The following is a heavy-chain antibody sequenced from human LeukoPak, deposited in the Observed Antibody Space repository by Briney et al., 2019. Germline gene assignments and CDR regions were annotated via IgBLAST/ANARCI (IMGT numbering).Heavy chain of an antibody. Sequence: GGSLRLSCAASGFTYSSHAMSWVRQTPGKGLQWVSSISASGGTSKYADSVRGRFTISRDNTKNSLFLQINNLRAEDTAVYYCARGSWNPDYWGQGTLVTVSS. CDR2: ISASGGTS. CDR1: GFTYSSHA. CDR3: ARGSWNPDY. J-gene: IGHJ4*02. V-gene: IGHV3-23*01. D-gene: IGHD1-1*01.